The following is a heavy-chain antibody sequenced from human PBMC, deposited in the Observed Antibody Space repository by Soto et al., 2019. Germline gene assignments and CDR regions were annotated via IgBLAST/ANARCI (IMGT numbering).Heavy chain of an antibody. J-gene: IGHJ5*02. V-gene: IGHV4-59*01. Sequence: SETLSLTCTVSGGSISSYYWSWIRQPPGKGLEWIGYIYYSGSTNYNPSLKSRVTISVDTSKNQFSLKLSSVTAADTAVYYCARRAAAGSNAFDPWGQGTLVTLSS. CDR1: GGSISSYY. D-gene: IGHD6-13*01. CDR3: ARRAAAGSNAFDP. CDR2: IYYSGST.